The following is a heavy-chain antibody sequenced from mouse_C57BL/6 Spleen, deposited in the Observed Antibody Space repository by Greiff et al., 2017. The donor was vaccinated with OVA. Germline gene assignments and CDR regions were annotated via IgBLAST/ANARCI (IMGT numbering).Heavy chain of an antibody. J-gene: IGHJ4*01. D-gene: IGHD1-1*01. CDR2: IDPSDSYS. CDR3: ARGVVANNYAMDY. V-gene: IGHV1-69*01. Sequence: QVQLQQPGAELVMPGASVKLSCKASGYTFTSYWMHWVKQRPGQGLEWIGEIDPSDSYSNYNQKFQGKSTLTVDKSSSTAYMQLSSLTSEDSAVYYCARGVVANNYAMDYWGQGTSVTVSA. CDR1: GYTFTSYW.